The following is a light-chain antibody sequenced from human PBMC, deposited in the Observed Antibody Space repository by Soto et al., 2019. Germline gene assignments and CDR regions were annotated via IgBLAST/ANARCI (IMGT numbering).Light chain of an antibody. CDR2: DAY. J-gene: IGKJ1*01. CDR1: QCIGNY. V-gene: IGKV1-27*01. Sequence: DIQMTQSPSSLSASVGDRVTITCRASQCIGNYLAWYQQKPGKVPKHLIYDAYTLQSGVPSRFSGSRSGTDFTLTISSLQTEDVATYYCQKYYTAPELFGQETKVEIK. CDR3: QKYYTAPEL.